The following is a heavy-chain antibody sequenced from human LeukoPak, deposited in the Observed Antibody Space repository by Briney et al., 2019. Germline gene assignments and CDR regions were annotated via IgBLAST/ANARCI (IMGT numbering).Heavy chain of an antibody. V-gene: IGHV3-23*01. Sequence: GGSLRLSCAASGFTFRSYAMTWVRQAPGKGLEWVSTISGSGGSTYYADSVKGRFTISRDNSKNTLYLQMGSLRPEDMAVYYCARETGWYDYWGQGTLVTVSS. D-gene: IGHD6-19*01. J-gene: IGHJ4*02. CDR3: ARETGWYDY. CDR2: ISGSGGST. CDR1: GFTFRSYA.